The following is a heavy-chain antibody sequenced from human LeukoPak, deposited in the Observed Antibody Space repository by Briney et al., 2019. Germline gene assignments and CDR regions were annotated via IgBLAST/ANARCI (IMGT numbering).Heavy chain of an antibody. J-gene: IGHJ4*02. CDR1: GFTFSSYA. CDR3: AKDREWFGELLYYFDY. V-gene: IGHV3-23*01. CDR2: ISGSGGST. Sequence: PGGSLRLSCAASGFTFSSYAMSLVRQAPGKGLEWVSAISGSGGSTYYADSVKGRFTISRDNSKNTLYLQMNSLRAEDTAVYYCAKDREWFGELLYYFDYWGQGTLVTVSS. D-gene: IGHD3-10*01.